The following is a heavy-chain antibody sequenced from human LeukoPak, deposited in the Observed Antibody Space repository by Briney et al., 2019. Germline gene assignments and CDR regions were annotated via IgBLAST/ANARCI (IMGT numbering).Heavy chain of an antibody. Sequence: GGSLRLSCAASGFTFSSYEMNWVRQAPGKGLEWVSYISSSGSTIYYADSVKGRFTISRDNAKNSLYLQMNSLRAEDTAVYYCAREYSGYEGIFDYWGQGTLVTVSS. D-gene: IGHD5-12*01. CDR1: GFTFSSYE. CDR3: AREYSGYEGIFDY. CDR2: ISSSGSTI. J-gene: IGHJ4*02. V-gene: IGHV3-48*03.